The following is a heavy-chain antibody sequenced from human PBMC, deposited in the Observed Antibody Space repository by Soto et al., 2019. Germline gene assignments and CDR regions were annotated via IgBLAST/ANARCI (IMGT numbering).Heavy chain of an antibody. V-gene: IGHV1-3*01. CDR1: GYAFTSYA. D-gene: IGHD2-21*02. Sequence: VKVSCKASGYAFTSYAMHWVRQAPGQRLEWMGWINAGNGNTKYSQKFQGRVTITRDTSASTAYMELSSLRSEDTAVYYCARDRTSGVVTAIPGYWGQGTLVTVSS. CDR2: INAGNGNT. CDR3: ARDRTSGVVTAIPGY. J-gene: IGHJ4*02.